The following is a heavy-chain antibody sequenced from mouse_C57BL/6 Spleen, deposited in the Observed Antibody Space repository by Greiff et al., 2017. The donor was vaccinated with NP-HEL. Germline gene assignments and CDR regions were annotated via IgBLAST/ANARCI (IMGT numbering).Heavy chain of an antibody. CDR2: IYPGDGDT. D-gene: IGHD2-1*01. J-gene: IGHJ1*03. Sequence: VQLKESGPELVKPGASVKISCKASGYAFSSSWMNWVKQRPGKGLEWIGRIYPGDGDTNYNGKFKGKATLTADKSSSTAYMQLSSLTSEDSAVYFCARGGGNYEYFDVWGTGTTVTVSS. CDR1: GYAFSSSW. V-gene: IGHV1-82*01. CDR3: ARGGGNYEYFDV.